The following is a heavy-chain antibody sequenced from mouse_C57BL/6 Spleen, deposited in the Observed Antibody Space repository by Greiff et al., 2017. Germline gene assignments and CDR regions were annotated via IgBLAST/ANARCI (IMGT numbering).Heavy chain of an antibody. Sequence: QVQLQQPGAELVKPGASVKMSCKASGYTFTSYWITWVKQRPGQGLEWIGDIYPGSGSTNYNEKFKSKATLTVDTSSSTAYMQLSSLTSEDSAVYYCARGGNSTYYAMDYWGQGTLVTVSS. CDR1: GYTFTSYW. J-gene: IGHJ4*01. CDR3: ARGGNSTYYAMDY. CDR2: IYPGSGST. V-gene: IGHV1-55*01. D-gene: IGHD2-1*01.